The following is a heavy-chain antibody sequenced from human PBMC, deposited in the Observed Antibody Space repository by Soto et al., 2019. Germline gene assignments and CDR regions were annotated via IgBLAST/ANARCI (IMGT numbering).Heavy chain of an antibody. Sequence: QVTLKESGPVLVKPTETLTMTCTVSGVSLNDATMGVSWIRQPPGKALEWLANIFSNDDKSYTSSLKSRLTISKETSESQVVLTMTNVDPVDTATYYCARIFRASYFIDWGQGTLVTVSS. CDR1: GVSLNDATMG. J-gene: IGHJ4*02. CDR2: IFSNDDK. CDR3: ARIFRASYFID. D-gene: IGHD1-26*01. V-gene: IGHV2-26*01.